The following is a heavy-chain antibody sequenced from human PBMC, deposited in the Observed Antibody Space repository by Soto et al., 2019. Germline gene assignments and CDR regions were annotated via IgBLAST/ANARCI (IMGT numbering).Heavy chain of an antibody. CDR3: ARQPYYYGSGSYYYYGMDV. V-gene: IGHV4-59*01. Sequence: ASETLSLTCTVSGGSISSYYWSWIRQPPGKGLEWIGYIYYSGSTNYNPSLKSRVTISVDTSKNQFSLKLSSVTAADTAVYYCARQPYYYGSGSYYYYGMDVWGQGTTVTVSS. D-gene: IGHD3-10*01. J-gene: IGHJ6*02. CDR2: IYYSGST. CDR1: GGSISSYY.